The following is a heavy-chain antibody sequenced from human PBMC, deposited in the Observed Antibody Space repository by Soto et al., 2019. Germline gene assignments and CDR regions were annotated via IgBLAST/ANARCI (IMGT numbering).Heavy chain of an antibody. CDR2: ISGSGDST. CDR1: GFIFSTYA. Sequence: GGSLRLSCAASGFIFSTYAMSWVRQAPGKGLGWVSGISGSGDSTHHADSVKGRFTISRDNSKNTVYLQMNSLRAEDTAVYYCAKDLYVQPPSGWFDPWGQGTVVTVSS. V-gene: IGHV3-23*01. J-gene: IGHJ5*02. D-gene: IGHD1-26*01. CDR3: AKDLYVQPPSGWFDP.